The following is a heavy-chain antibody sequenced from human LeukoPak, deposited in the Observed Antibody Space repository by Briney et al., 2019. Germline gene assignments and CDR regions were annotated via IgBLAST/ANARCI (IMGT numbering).Heavy chain of an antibody. CDR1: GFTFSTFA. V-gene: IGHV3-23*01. D-gene: IGHD3-9*01. Sequence: PGGSLRLSCAASGFTFSTFAMSWVRQAPGKGLEWVSAISGSGGGTYYADSVKGRLTISRDNSKNTLYLQMSSLRAEDTAVYYCARHGLLRYVDDWGQGSLVTVSS. J-gene: IGHJ4*02. CDR2: ISGSGGGT. CDR3: ARHGLLRYVDD.